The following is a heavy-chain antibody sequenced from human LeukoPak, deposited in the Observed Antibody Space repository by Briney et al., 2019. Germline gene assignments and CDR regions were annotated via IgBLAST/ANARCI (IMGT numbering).Heavy chain of an antibody. V-gene: IGHV1-69*13. CDR2: IIPIFGTA. Sequence: ASVKVSCKASGGTFSSYAISWVRQAPGQGLEWMGGIIPIFGTANYAQKFQGRVTITADESTSTAYMELSSLRSGDTAVYYCARTLRSYYYYMDVWGKGTTVTVSS. CDR3: ARTLRSYYYYMDV. CDR1: GGTFSSYA. J-gene: IGHJ6*03.